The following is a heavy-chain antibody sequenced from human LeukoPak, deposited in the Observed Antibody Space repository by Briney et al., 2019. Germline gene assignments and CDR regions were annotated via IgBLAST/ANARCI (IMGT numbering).Heavy chain of an antibody. J-gene: IGHJ6*02. CDR2: ISGSGDRT. Sequence: GGSLRLSCAASGFTFSSSAMSWVRQAPGKGLEWVSGISGSGDRTYYADSVKGRFTISRDNSKNTLYLQMNSLRVDDTAVYYCAKAASSSWPSYYYGMDVWGQGTTVTVSS. CDR3: AKAASSSWPSYYYGMDV. CDR1: GFTFSSSA. V-gene: IGHV3-23*01. D-gene: IGHD6-13*01.